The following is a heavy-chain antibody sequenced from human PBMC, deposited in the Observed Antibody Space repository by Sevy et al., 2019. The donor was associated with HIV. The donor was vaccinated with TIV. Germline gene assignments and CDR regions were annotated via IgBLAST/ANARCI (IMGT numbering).Heavy chain of an antibody. CDR2: IYTSGST. CDR1: GGSISSYY. J-gene: IGHJ4*02. V-gene: IGHV4-4*07. CDR3: GRDVYSSSRYYFDY. D-gene: IGHD6-13*01. Sequence: SETLSLTCTVSGGSISSYYWSWIRQPAGKGLEWIGRIYTSGSTNYNPSLKSRVTMSVDTSKNQFSLKLSSVTAADTAVYYCGRDVYSSSRYYFDYWGQGTLVTVSS.